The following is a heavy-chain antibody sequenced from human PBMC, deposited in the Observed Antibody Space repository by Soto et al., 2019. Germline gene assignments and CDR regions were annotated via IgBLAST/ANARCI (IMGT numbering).Heavy chain of an antibody. D-gene: IGHD3-16*01. CDR2: IYHSGST. Sequence: SETLSLTCAVSGGSISSGGYSWSWIRQPPGKGLEWIGYIYHSGSTYYNPSLKSRVTISVDRSKNQFSLKLTSVTAADTAVYYCARGEDGVGDYYYYYGMDVWGQGTTVTVSS. CDR1: GGSISSGGYS. V-gene: IGHV4-30-2*01. CDR3: ARGEDGVGDYYYYYGMDV. J-gene: IGHJ6*02.